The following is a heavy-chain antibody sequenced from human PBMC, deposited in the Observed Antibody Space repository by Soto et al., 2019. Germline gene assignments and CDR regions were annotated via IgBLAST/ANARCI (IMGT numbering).Heavy chain of an antibody. CDR2: ISAYNGNT. D-gene: IGHD4-17*01. J-gene: IGHJ4*02. CDR3: ARDGTYDYGDYPDY. V-gene: IGHV1-18*01. Sequence: VSVKVSCKASGYTFTSYAISWMRQAPGQGLEWMGWISAYNGNTNYAQKLQGRVTMTTDTSTSTAYMELRSLRSDDTAVYYCARDGTYDYGDYPDYWGQGTLVTVS. CDR1: GYTFTSYA.